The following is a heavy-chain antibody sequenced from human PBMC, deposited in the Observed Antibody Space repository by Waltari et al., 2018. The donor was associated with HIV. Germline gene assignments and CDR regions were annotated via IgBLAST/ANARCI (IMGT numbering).Heavy chain of an antibody. CDR2: MFHCGST. CDR1: GYAFRSGFY. D-gene: IGHD2-15*01. V-gene: IGHV4-38-2*02. J-gene: IGHJ1*01. CDR3: ARAQENSGGLAFQL. Sequence: QVQLQESGPGLVRPSEPLSLNCTVSGYAFRSGFYWAWLRRPRGKGLEWIGSMFHCGSTYYNPSLKSRVTMSIDVTKNRISLNLKSVTATDTALYYCARAQENSGGLAFQLWGLGTLVTVSS.